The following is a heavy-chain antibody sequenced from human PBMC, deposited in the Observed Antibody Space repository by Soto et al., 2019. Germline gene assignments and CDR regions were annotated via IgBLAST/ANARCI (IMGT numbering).Heavy chain of an antibody. CDR3: ARADWGIAVAGSVDY. CDR1: GGSFSGYY. J-gene: IGHJ4*02. D-gene: IGHD6-19*01. Sequence: SETLSLTCAVYGGSFSGYYWSWIRQPPGKGLEWIGEINHSGSTNYNPSLKSRVTISVDTSKNQFSLKLNSVTAADTAVYYCARADWGIAVAGSVDYWGQGNLVTVSS. V-gene: IGHV4-34*01. CDR2: INHSGST.